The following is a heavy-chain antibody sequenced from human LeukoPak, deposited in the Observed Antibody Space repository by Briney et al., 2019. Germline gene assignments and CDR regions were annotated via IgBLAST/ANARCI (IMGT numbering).Heavy chain of an antibody. CDR2: IYHRGST. CDR3: ARRARYFDWFDY. J-gene: IGHJ4*02. D-gene: IGHD3-9*01. CDR1: GYSISSDYY. V-gene: IGHV4-38-2*02. Sequence: SETLSLTCIVSGYSISSDYYWGWIRQTPGKGLEWIGNIYHRGSTDYSPSLKSRVTISVDTSKNQFSLRLTSVTAADTALYYCARRARYFDWFDYWGQGILVTVSS.